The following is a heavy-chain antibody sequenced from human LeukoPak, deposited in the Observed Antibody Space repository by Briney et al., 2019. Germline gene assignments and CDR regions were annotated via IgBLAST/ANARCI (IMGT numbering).Heavy chain of an antibody. V-gene: IGHV3-9*01. CDR2: ISWNSGSI. Sequence: GGSLRLSCAASGFTFDDYAMHWVRHAPGKGLEWVSGISWNSGSIVYADSVKGRFTISRDNAKNSLYLQMNSLRAEDTALYYCAKGRRTYYMDYWGQGTLVTVSS. CDR1: GFTFDDYA. CDR3: AKGRRTYYMDY. D-gene: IGHD3-10*01. J-gene: IGHJ4*02.